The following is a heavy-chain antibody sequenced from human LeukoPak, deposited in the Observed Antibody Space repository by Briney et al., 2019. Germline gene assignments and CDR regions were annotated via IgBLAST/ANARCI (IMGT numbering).Heavy chain of an antibody. D-gene: IGHD1-7*01. V-gene: IGHV3-30*03. CDR3: AREGAVAGTFDY. J-gene: IGHJ4*02. CDR2: ISYDGSNK. Sequence: GRSLRLSCAASGFTFSSYGMQWVRQAPGKGLEWVAVISYDGSNKYYADSVKGRFTISRDNSKNTLYLQMNSLRAEDTAVYYCAREGAVAGTFDYWGQGTLVTVSS. CDR1: GFTFSSYG.